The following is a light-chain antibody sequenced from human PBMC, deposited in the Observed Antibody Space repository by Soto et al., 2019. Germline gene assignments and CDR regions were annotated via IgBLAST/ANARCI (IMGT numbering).Light chain of an antibody. Sequence: QSALTQPASVSGSPGQSITISCTGTSSDVGGYNFVSWYQQHPGKAPKLMLYNVYDRPSGISHRFSGSRSGNTASLTISGLQDEDEAHYYCNSYTSSSTIVFGGGTKLTVL. J-gene: IGLJ2*01. CDR1: SSDVGGYNF. CDR2: NVY. V-gene: IGLV2-14*03. CDR3: NSYTSSSTIV.